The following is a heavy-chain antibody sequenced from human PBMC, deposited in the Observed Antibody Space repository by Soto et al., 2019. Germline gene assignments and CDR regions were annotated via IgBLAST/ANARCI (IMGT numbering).Heavy chain of an antibody. CDR3: ARDLGYSSSWYVY. V-gene: IGHV3-30-3*01. D-gene: IGHD6-13*01. CDR2: ISYDGSNK. CDR1: GFTFSSYA. Sequence: GGSLRLSCAASGFTFSSYAMHWVRQAPGKGLEWVAVISYDGSNKYYADSVKGRFTISRDNSKNTLYLQMNSLRAEDTAVYYCARDLGYSSSWYVYWGQGTLVTVYS. J-gene: IGHJ4*02.